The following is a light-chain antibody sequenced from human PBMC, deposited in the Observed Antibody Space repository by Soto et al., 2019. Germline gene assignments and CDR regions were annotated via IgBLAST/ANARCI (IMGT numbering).Light chain of an antibody. CDR1: NSDVGGYNY. V-gene: IGLV2-14*01. Sequence: QSVLTQPASGSGSPGQSITISCTGTNSDVGGYNYVSWYQQHPGKAPKLRIYEVSNRPSGVSNRFSGSKSGNTASLTISGLQAEDEADYYCSSYTSGSTLGFGTGTKLTVL. CDR2: EVS. CDR3: SSYTSGSTLG. J-gene: IGLJ1*01.